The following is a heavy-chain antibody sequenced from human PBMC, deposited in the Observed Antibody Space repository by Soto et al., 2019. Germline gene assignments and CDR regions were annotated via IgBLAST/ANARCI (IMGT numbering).Heavy chain of an antibody. CDR1: GFTFSSYG. Sequence: GGSLRLSCAASGFTFSSYGMHWVRQAPGKGLEWVAVIWYDGSNKYYADSVKGRFTISRDNSKNTLYLQMNSLRAEDTAVYYCARPGGGSGWQIGRPNYFDYWGQGTLVTVSS. CDR2: IWYDGSNK. J-gene: IGHJ4*02. V-gene: IGHV3-33*01. CDR3: ARPGGGSGWQIGRPNYFDY. D-gene: IGHD6-19*01.